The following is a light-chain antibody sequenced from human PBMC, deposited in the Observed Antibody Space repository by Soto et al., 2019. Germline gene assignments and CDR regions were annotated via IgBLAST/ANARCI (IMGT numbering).Light chain of an antibody. CDR2: DAS. Sequence: DIQMTQSPSTLSASVVDRVTITCLASQSISSWLAWYQQKPGKAPKLLIYDASSLESGVPSRFSGSGSGTEFTLTISSLQPDDFATYYCQQYNSYSGGAFGQGTKVDIK. CDR1: QSISSW. V-gene: IGKV1-5*01. J-gene: IGKJ1*01. CDR3: QQYNSYSGGA.